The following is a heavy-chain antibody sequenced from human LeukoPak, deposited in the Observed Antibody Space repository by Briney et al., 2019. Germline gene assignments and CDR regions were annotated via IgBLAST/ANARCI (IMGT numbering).Heavy chain of an antibody. V-gene: IGHV4-59*08. J-gene: IGHJ5*02. CDR1: GGSISSYY. CDR3: ARQYSSSWGGELSWFDP. CDR2: IYYSGST. D-gene: IGHD6-13*01. Sequence: SETLSLTCTVSGGSISSYYWSWIRQPPGKGLEWIGYIYYSGSTNYNPSLKSRVTISVDTSKNQFSLKLSSVTAADTAVYYCARQYSSSWGGELSWFDPWGQGTLVTVSS.